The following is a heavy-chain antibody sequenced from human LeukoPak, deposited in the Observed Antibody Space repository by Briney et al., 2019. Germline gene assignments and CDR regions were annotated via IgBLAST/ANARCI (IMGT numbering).Heavy chain of an antibody. CDR2: FSNSGGTT. Sequence: PGGSLRLSCAASGFTFSNYGMSWVRQAPGKGLEWVSGFSNSGGTTYYADSVKGRFTISRDNSKNTLYLQMNSLRAEDTAVYYCARGSGGYSYGSGHDYWGQGTLVTVSS. V-gene: IGHV3-23*01. CDR1: GFTFSNYG. CDR3: ARGSGGYSYGSGHDY. D-gene: IGHD5-18*01. J-gene: IGHJ4*02.